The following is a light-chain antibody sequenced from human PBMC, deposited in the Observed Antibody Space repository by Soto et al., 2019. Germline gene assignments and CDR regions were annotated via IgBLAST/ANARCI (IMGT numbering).Light chain of an antibody. CDR3: CSYAGSSTYLV. Sequence: QSVLTQPASVSGSPGQSGTISCTGTNSDVGSYNLVSWYQQHPGKAPKLILSEVSKRPSGISSRFSGSRSGNTASLTISGLQAEDEADYHCCSYAGSSTYLVFGGGTKLTVL. CDR1: NSDVGSYNL. CDR2: EVS. J-gene: IGLJ3*02. V-gene: IGLV2-23*02.